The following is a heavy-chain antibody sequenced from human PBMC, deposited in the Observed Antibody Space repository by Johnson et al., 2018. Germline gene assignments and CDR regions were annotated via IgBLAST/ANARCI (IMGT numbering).Heavy chain of an antibody. V-gene: IGHV3-20*01. CDR3: ARDSGTIFGVVIEYGMDV. CDR1: GFTFDDYG. D-gene: IGHD3-3*01. J-gene: IGHJ6*02. Sequence: VQLVQSGGGVVRPGGSLRLSCAASGFTFDDYGMSWVRQAPGKGLEWVSGINGNGGSTGYADSVKGRFTISRDNAKNSLYLQMNSLGAEDPALYHCARDSGTIFGVVIEYGMDVWGQGTTVTVSS. CDR2: INGNGGST.